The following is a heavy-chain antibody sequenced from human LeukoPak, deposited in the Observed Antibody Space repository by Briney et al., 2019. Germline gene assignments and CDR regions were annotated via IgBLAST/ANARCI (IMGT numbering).Heavy chain of an antibody. D-gene: IGHD1-1*01. J-gene: IGHJ4*02. V-gene: IGHV3-23*01. Sequence: PGGSLRLSCAASGFIFSSYAMSWVREVPGEGRQWVSSISGSGANTYNADSVKGRFTISRDNSKTTLYVQMNSLRAEDTAVYYCAREGTGTIDYWGQGTLVTVSS. CDR2: ISGSGANT. CDR1: GFIFSSYA. CDR3: AREGTGTIDY.